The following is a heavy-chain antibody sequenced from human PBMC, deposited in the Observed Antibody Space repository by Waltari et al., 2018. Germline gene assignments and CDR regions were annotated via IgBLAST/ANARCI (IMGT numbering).Heavy chain of an antibody. J-gene: IGHJ5*02. CDR3: ARRPVYGDYSWFDP. Sequence: QVQLVQSGAEVKKPGSSVKVSCKASGGTFSSYAISWVRPAPGQGLEWMGGIIPILGIANYAQKFQGRVTITADESTSTAYMELSSLRSEDTAVYYCARRPVYGDYSWFDPWGQGTLVTVSS. CDR1: GGTFSSYA. V-gene: IGHV1-69*04. CDR2: IIPILGIA. D-gene: IGHD4-17*01.